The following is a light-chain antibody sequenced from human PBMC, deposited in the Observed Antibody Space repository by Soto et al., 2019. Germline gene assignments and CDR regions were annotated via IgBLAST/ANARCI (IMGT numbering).Light chain of an antibody. CDR3: QQSYSRPRT. Sequence: DIQMTQSPSSLSASVGDRVTITCRASQSISTYLNWYQQKPGKAPNLLIYTASSLESGVPSRFSGSGSGTDSTLTISSLQPEDFATYFCQQSYSRPRTFGQGTKVEIK. V-gene: IGKV1-39*01. CDR2: TAS. J-gene: IGKJ1*01. CDR1: QSISTY.